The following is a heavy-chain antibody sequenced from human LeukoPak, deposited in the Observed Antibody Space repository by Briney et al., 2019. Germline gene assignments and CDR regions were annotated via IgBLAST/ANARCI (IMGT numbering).Heavy chain of an antibody. CDR2: ISDSGDIT. D-gene: IGHD1-20*01. CDR3: ARERITGTTSYYYGMDV. Sequence: GGSLRLSCAASGFAFSSQAMGWVRQAPGKGLEWVSVISDSGDITYYADSVKGRFTISRDNAKNSLYLQMNSLRDEDTAVYYCARERITGTTSYYYGMDVWGQGTTVTVSS. CDR1: GFAFSSQA. J-gene: IGHJ6*02. V-gene: IGHV3-23*01.